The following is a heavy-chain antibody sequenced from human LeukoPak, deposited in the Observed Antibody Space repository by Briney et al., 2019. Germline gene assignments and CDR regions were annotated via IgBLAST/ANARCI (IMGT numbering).Heavy chain of an antibody. V-gene: IGHV4-39*07. CDR1: GGSIRSSSHY. Sequence: SETLSLTCTVSGGSIRSSSHYWGWIRQPPGKGLEWIATIHYSGSTYYNASLKSRVTISVDTSKNQFSRKLSSVTAADTAVYYCARDLLEWLVGAFDIWGQGTMVTVSS. CDR3: ARDLLEWLVGAFDI. D-gene: IGHD3-3*01. CDR2: IHYSGST. J-gene: IGHJ3*02.